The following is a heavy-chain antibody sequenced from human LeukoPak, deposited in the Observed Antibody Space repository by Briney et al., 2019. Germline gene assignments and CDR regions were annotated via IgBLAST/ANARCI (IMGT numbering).Heavy chain of an antibody. CDR1: GYTFTSYD. V-gene: IGHV1-8*01. CDR3: ARGFGSGYDFPTYYYGMDV. D-gene: IGHD5-12*01. CDR2: MNPNSGNT. J-gene: IGHJ6*02. Sequence: ASVKVSCKASGYTFTSYDINWVRQATGQGLEWMGWMNPNSGNTGYAQKLQGRVTMTTDTSTSTAYMELRSLRSDDTAVYYCARGFGSGYDFPTYYYGMDVWGQGTTVTVSS.